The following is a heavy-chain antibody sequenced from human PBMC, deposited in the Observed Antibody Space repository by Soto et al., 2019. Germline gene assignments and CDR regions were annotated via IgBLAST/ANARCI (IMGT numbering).Heavy chain of an antibody. D-gene: IGHD6-13*01. CDR2: ISYDGSNK. CDR1: GFTFSSYG. CDR3: AKGLRTPGIAAAGTYPDC. V-gene: IGHV3-30*18. Sequence: QVQLVESGGGVVQPGRSLRLSCAASGFTFSSYGMHWVRQAPGKGLEWVAVISYDGSNKYYADSVKGRFTISRDNSKNTLYLQMNSLRAEDTAVYYCAKGLRTPGIAAAGTYPDCWGQGTLVSVSS. J-gene: IGHJ4*02.